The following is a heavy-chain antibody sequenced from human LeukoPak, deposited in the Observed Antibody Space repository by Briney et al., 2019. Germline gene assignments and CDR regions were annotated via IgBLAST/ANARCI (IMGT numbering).Heavy chain of an antibody. V-gene: IGHV4-59*01. CDR2: IYYSGST. CDR1: GGSISSYY. CDR3: ARYWGFPYDAFDI. J-gene: IGHJ3*02. D-gene: IGHD7-27*01. Sequence: SQTLSLTCTVSGGSISSYYWSWIRQPPGKGLEWIGYIYYSGSTNYNPSLKSRVTISVDTSKNQFSLKLSSVTAADTAVYYCARYWGFPYDAFDIWGQGTMVTVSS.